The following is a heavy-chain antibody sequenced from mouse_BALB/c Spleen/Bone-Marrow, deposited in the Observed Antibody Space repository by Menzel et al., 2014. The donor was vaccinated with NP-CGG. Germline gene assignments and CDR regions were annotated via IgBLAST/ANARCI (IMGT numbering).Heavy chain of an antibody. CDR3: GGATTVVAKNYYYAMDY. J-gene: IGHJ4*01. CDR1: GYSFTGYF. D-gene: IGHD1-1*01. Sequence: EVQRVESGPELVKPGASVKISCKASGYSFTGYFMNWVKQSHGKSLEWIGRINPYNGDTFYNQRFKGKATLTVDKSSSTAHMELLSLTSEDSAVYYCGGATTVVAKNYYYAMDYWGQGTSVTVSS. CDR2: INPYNGDT. V-gene: IGHV1-37*01.